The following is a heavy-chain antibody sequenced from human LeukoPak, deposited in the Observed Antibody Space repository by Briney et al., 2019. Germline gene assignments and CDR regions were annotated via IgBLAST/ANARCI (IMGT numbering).Heavy chain of an antibody. CDR1: GFTFSNYN. V-gene: IGHV3-21*01. J-gene: IGHJ6*03. Sequence: GGSLRLSCAASGFTFSNYNMNWVRQAPGKTMEWVSSITSSGTYIFYADSVRGRFTISRDNAKNSLYLQMDSLGPEDTAVYYCARIAAAGTDYYYYYMDVWGKGTTVTISS. D-gene: IGHD6-13*01. CDR2: ITSSGTYI. CDR3: ARIAAAGTDYYYYYMDV.